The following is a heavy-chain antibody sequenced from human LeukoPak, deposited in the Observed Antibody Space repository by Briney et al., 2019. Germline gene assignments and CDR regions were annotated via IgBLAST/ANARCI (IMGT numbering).Heavy chain of an antibody. CDR2: IIPIFGTA. CDR3: ARDYQVGSSGPLDAFGI. J-gene: IGHJ3*02. CDR1: GGTFSSYA. V-gene: IGHV1-69*13. D-gene: IGHD3-22*01. Sequence: ASVKVSCKASGGTFSSYAISWVRQAPGQGLEWMGGIIPIFGTANYAQKFQGRVTITADESTSTAYMELSSLRSEDTAVYYCARDYQVGSSGPLDAFGIWGQGTMVTVSS.